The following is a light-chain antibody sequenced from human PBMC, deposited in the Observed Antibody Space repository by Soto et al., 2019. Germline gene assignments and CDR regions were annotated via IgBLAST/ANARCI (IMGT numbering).Light chain of an antibody. CDR3: QQYGSSPWT. CDR1: QSVSSNY. Sequence: EIVLTQSPGTLSLSPGERATLSCRASQSVSSNYLAWYQQKPGQAPRLLIYDASSRATGIPDRFSGSGSETHFTLTITRLEPEYFAVYYCQQYGSSPWTFGQGTNVEIK. CDR2: DAS. J-gene: IGKJ1*01. V-gene: IGKV3-20*01.